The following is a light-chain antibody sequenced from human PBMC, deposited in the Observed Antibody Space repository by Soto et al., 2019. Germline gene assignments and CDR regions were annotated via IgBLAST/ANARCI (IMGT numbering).Light chain of an antibody. V-gene: IGKV1-6*01. CDR3: LQDYGYPRT. CDR1: QGIRYD. J-gene: IGKJ1*01. Sequence: AIQMTQSPSSLSASVGDRVTITCRAGQGIRYDVAWYQQKPGRAPKLLIYAASNLQSGVPSRFSGSGSGSDFPLIISSLQPEDFATYYCLQDYGYPRTFGQGTKVEI. CDR2: AAS.